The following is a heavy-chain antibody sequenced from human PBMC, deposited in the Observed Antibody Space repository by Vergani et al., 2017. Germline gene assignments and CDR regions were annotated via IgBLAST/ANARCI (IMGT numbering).Heavy chain of an antibody. D-gene: IGHD1-1*01. CDR3: ATKSCGTPGCQIGYFRE. CDR2: ISYEGTQK. J-gene: IGHJ1*01. V-gene: IGHV3-30*03. CDR1: GFPSSYYG. Sequence: QVHLVESGGGVVQPGRSLRLSCVVSGFPSSYYGMHWVRQAPGKGLEWVAVISYEGTQKYYADSVKGRFTIARDNSKSTLYLQMNSLRTEDTAVYYCATKSCGTPGCQIGYFREWGQGTLVTVSS.